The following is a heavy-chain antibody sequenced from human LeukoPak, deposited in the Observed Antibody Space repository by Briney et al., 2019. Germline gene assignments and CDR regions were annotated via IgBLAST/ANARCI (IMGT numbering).Heavy chain of an antibody. D-gene: IGHD4-17*01. V-gene: IGHV3-48*01. J-gene: IGHJ6*03. CDR3: ARDYGDYVDYYYYMDV. Sequence: PGGSLRLSCAASGFTFSSYSMNWVRQAPGKGLEWVSYISSSSSTIYYADSVKGRFTISRDNAKNSLYLQMNSLRAEDTAVYYCARDYGDYVDYYYYMDVWGKGTTVTVSS. CDR2: ISSSSSTI. CDR1: GFTFSSYS.